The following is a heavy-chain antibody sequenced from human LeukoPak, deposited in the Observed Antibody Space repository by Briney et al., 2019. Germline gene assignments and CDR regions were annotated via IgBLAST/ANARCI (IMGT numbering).Heavy chain of an antibody. CDR3: TFSGWYYFHH. CDR1: GFTFGDYV. D-gene: IGHD6-19*01. V-gene: IGHV3-49*04. CDR2: IRSKTNGGTT. J-gene: IGHJ4*02. Sequence: PGRSLRLSCRGSGFTFGDYVMSWVRQAPGKGLEWIGFIRSKTNGGTTEYAASVKDRFFISRDDAKSTTSLHMNSLKTEDTAVYYCTFSGWYYFHHWGQGTLVTVSS.